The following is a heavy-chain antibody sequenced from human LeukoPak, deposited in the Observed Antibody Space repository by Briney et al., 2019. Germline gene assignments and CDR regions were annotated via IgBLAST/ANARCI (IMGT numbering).Heavy chain of an antibody. J-gene: IGHJ4*02. D-gene: IGHD2-2*01. Sequence: PGGSLRLSCAASGITVRSNYMFWVRQAPGKGLEWVSLIYSGDSTYYADSVKGRFTISRDTSKNTVYLQMNSLRAEDTAVYYCARLVVPAAYFDYWGQGTLVTVPS. V-gene: IGHV3-66*02. CDR2: IYSGDST. CDR1: GITVRSNY. CDR3: ARLVVPAAYFDY.